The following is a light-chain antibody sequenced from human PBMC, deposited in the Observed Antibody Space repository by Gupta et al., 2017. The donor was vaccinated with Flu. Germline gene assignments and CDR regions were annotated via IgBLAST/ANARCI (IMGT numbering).Light chain of an antibody. CDR3: QQLNIYPPIT. V-gene: IGKV1-9*01. CDR2: AAS. J-gene: IGKJ5*01. Sequence: DIQLTQSPSFLSASVGDRVTITCRASQVIGSYFAWYQQKPGKAPKLLIYAASTWQSGVPSRFSGRGYGTEFTLTISSRQPEDFATYYCQQLNIYPPITFGQGTRMEIK. CDR1: QVIGSY.